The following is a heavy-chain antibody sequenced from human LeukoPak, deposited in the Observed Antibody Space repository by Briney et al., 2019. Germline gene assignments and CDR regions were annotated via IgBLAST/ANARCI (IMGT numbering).Heavy chain of an antibody. CDR2: IYYSGGT. J-gene: IGHJ4*02. CDR1: GGSISSYY. Sequence: SETLSLTCTVSGGSISSYYWSWIRQPPGKGLEWIGYIYYSGGTNYNPSLKSRVTISVDTSKNQFSLKLSSVTAADTAVYYCARGPDYYDYWGQGTLVTVSS. CDR3: ARGPDYYDY. V-gene: IGHV4-59*01. D-gene: IGHD3-10*01.